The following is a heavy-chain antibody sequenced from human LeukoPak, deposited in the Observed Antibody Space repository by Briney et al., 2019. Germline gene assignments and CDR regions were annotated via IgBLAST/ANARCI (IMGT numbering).Heavy chain of an antibody. Sequence: GGSLRLSCAASGFTFSSYSMSWVRQAPGKGLEWVSSISSSSSYIYYADSVKGRFTISRDNAKNSLYLQMNSLRAEDTAVYYCARERTYYDFWSGYHDYWGQGTLVTVSS. J-gene: IGHJ4*02. CDR2: ISSSSSYI. CDR3: ARERTYYDFWSGYHDY. V-gene: IGHV3-21*01. D-gene: IGHD3-3*01. CDR1: GFTFSSYS.